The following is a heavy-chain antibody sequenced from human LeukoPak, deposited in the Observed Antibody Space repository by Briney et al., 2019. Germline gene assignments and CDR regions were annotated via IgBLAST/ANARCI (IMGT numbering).Heavy chain of an antibody. V-gene: IGHV3-23*01. CDR2: ISGSGGST. J-gene: IGHJ3*02. D-gene: IGHD1-1*01. CDR1: GFTFSSYA. Sequence: PGGSLRLSCAASGFTFSSYAMSWVRQAPGKGLEWVSAISGSGGSTYYADSVKGRFTISRDNSKNTLYLQMNSLRAEDTAVYYCATWVLQANAFDIWGQGTMVTVSS. CDR3: ATWVLQANAFDI.